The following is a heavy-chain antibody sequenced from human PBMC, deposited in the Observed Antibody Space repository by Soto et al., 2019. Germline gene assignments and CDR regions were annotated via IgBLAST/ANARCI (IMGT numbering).Heavy chain of an antibody. Sequence: GGSLRLSCAASGFPFDDYAMHWVRQAPGKGLEWVSGIHWNSGGMGYADSVKGRFTVSRDNAKNSLYLQMNSLRLEDTALYYCVKETGNYYDSSGYYFDYWGQGTLVTVPQ. V-gene: IGHV3-9*01. D-gene: IGHD3-22*01. CDR2: IHWNSGGM. J-gene: IGHJ4*02. CDR3: VKETGNYYDSSGYYFDY. CDR1: GFPFDDYA.